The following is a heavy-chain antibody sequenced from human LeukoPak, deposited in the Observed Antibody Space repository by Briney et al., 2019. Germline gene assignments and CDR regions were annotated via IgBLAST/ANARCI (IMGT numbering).Heavy chain of an antibody. J-gene: IGHJ4*02. Sequence: KPSETLSLTCSISGGSISDYYWNWIRQPPGKGLEWIGYIYYSGSTTYNPSLKSRVTMSVDTSKNQFSLRLSSVTAADTAVYYCARGSWCSYTNCMLRPFDCWGQGSLVTVSS. CDR3: ARGSWCSYTNCMLRPFDC. CDR1: GGSISDYY. V-gene: IGHV4-59*01. D-gene: IGHD2-2*01. CDR2: IYYSGST.